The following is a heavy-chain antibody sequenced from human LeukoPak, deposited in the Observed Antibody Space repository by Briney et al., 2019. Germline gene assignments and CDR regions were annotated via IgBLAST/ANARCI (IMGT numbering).Heavy chain of an antibody. J-gene: IGHJ5*02. CDR3: KTGGTHWFDP. CDR2: TNPNSGNT. V-gene: IGHV1-8*03. D-gene: IGHD7-27*01. CDR1: GYTFTSYD. Sequence: ASVKVSCKASGYTFTSYDINWVRQATGQGLEWMGWTNPNSGNTGYAQKFQGRVTITRNTSISTAYMELSSLRSEDTAVYYCKTGGTHWFDPWGQGTLVTVSS.